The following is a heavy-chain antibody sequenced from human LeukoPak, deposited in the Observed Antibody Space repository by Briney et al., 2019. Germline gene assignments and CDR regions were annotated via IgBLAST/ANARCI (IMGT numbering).Heavy chain of an antibody. V-gene: IGHV4-30-2*01. CDR2: IYHSGST. CDR3: ARDRVVGAGLFDY. J-gene: IGHJ4*02. CDR1: GGSISSGGYY. Sequence: NPSETLSLTCTVSGGSISSGGYYWSWIRQPPGKGLEWIGYIYHSGSTYYNPSLKSRVTISVDRSKNQFSLKLSSVTAADTAVYYCARDRVVGAGLFDYWGQGTLVTVSS. D-gene: IGHD1-26*01.